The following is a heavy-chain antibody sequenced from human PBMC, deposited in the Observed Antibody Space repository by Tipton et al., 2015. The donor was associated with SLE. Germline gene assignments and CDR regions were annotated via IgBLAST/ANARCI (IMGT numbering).Heavy chain of an antibody. CDR1: GFTFSSYW. Sequence: SGFTFSSYWMSWVRQAPGKGLEWVANIKQDGSEKYYVDSVKGRFTISRDNAKNSLYLQMNSLRAEDTAVYYCAREKADYDSSDYWGQGTLVTVPS. V-gene: IGHV3-7*05. J-gene: IGHJ4*02. CDR3: AREKADYDSSDY. CDR2: IKQDGSEK. D-gene: IGHD3-22*01.